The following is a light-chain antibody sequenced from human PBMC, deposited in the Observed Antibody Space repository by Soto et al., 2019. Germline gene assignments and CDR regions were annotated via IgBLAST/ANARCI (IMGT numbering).Light chain of an antibody. V-gene: IGKV3-20*01. CDR2: NAS. CDR3: QQYNNWPPRT. Sequence: EIVLTQSPGTLSLSPGERATLSCRASQSVSSSYLAWYQQKPGQAPRLLIYNASSRATGIPDRFSGSGSGTDFTLTISRLEPEDFEVYYCQQYNNWPPRTFGQGTKVDIK. CDR1: QSVSSSY. J-gene: IGKJ1*01.